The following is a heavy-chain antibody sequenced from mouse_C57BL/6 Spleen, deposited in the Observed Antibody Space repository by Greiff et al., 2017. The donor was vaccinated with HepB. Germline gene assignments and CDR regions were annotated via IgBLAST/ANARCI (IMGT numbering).Heavy chain of an antibody. V-gene: IGHV5-4*01. CDR2: ISDGGSYT. D-gene: IGHD2-4*01. J-gene: IGHJ3*01. CDR3: AREGYYDYLFAY. Sequence: EVKLVESGGGLVKPGGSLKLSCAASGFTFSSYAMSWVRQTPEKRLEWVATISDGGSYTYYPDNVKGRFTISRDNAKNNLYLQMSHLKSEDTAMYYCAREGYYDYLFAYWGQGTLVTVSA. CDR1: GFTFSSYA.